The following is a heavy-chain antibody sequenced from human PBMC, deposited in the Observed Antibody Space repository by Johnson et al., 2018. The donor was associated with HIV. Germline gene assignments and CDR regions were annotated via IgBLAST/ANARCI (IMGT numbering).Heavy chain of an antibody. CDR3: GRRVGDSNTGGYCDI. CDR1: GFTFSNYW. J-gene: IGHJ3*02. V-gene: IGHV3-7*01. CDR2: IKQDGSEK. Sequence: VQLVESGGGLVQPGGSLRLSCAASGFTFSNYWMSWVRQAPGKGLEWVANIKQDGSEKYYVDSVKGRFTISRDNAKNSLSLQVKSLRADDTAVYYCGRRVGDSNTGGYCDIWGQGTMVTVSS. D-gene: IGHD3-10*01.